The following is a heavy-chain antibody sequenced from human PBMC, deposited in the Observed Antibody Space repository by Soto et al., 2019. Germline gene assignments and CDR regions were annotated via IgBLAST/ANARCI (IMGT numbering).Heavy chain of an antibody. CDR2: IGGSGGST. CDR1: GFTFSTYA. J-gene: IGHJ4*02. Sequence: PGGSLRLSCVGSGFTFSTYAMTWVRQAPGKGLEWVSAIGGSGGSTHYADSVKGRFTISRDNSKNTVYLQMNSLRADDTAVYYCAKGLPIDYWGQGTQVTVSS. CDR3: AKGLPIDY. D-gene: IGHD4-17*01. V-gene: IGHV3-23*01.